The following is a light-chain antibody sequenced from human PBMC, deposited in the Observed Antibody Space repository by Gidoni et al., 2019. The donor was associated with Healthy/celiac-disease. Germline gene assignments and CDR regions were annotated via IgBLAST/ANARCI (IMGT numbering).Light chain of an antibody. CDR2: RNN. CDR3: AAWDDSSVGV. V-gene: IGLV1-47*01. CDR1: SSNIGSNY. Sequence: QSVLTQPPSASGTPGQRVTISCSGSSSNIGSNYVYWYQQLPGTAPKLLIYRNNQRPSGVPDRFSGSKSGTSASLAISGLRSEDEADYYCAAWDDSSVGVFGGGTKLTVL. J-gene: IGLJ3*02.